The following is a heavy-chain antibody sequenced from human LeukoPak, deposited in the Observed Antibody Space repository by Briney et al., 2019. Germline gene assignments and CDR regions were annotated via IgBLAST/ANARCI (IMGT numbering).Heavy chain of an antibody. CDR1: GFTFSSYT. Sequence: GGSLRLSCAASGFTFSSYTMNWVRQAPGKGLEWVSYISSSGSTIYYADSVKGRFTISRDNAKNSLYLQMNSLRAEDTAVYYCARVERRWWLDFDYWGQGTLVTVSS. D-gene: IGHD2-21*01. CDR2: ISSSGSTI. CDR3: ARVERRWWLDFDY. V-gene: IGHV3-48*04. J-gene: IGHJ4*02.